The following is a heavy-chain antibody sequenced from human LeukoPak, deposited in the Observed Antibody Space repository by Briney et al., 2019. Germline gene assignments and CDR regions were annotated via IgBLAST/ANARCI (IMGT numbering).Heavy chain of an antibody. CDR3: AKSSSGGWYLLGDAFDI. D-gene: IGHD6-19*01. Sequence: GESLKISCAASGFTFSSHGIHWVRQAPGKGLEWVAVISYAGSDKYYADSVKGRFTISRDNSKNTLYLQMNSLRAEDTAVYYCAKSSSGGWYLLGDAFDIWGQGTMVTVSS. V-gene: IGHV3-30*18. J-gene: IGHJ3*02. CDR1: GFTFSSHG. CDR2: ISYAGSDK.